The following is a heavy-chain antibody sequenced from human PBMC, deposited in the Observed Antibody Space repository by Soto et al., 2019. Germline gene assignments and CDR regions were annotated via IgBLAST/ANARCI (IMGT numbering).Heavy chain of an antibody. D-gene: IGHD6-13*01. J-gene: IGHJ4*02. CDR2: ISWNSGSI. CDR3: AKERGMAAAGTGPFDY. CDR1: GFTFDDYA. V-gene: IGHV3-9*01. Sequence: GGSLRLSCAASGFTFDDYAMHWVRQAPGKGLEWVSGISWNSGSIGYADSVKGRFTISRDNAKNSLYLQMNSLRAEDTALYYCAKERGMAAAGTGPFDYWGQGTLVTVSS.